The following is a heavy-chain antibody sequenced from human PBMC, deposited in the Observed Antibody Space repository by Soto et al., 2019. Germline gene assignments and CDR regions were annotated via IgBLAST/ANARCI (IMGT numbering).Heavy chain of an antibody. D-gene: IGHD6-13*01. CDR1: GFTFSSYA. CDR2: ISGSGGST. V-gene: IGHV3-23*01. Sequence: PGGSLRLSCAASGFTFSSYAMSWVRQAPGKGLEWVSVISGSGGSTYYADSVKGRFTISRDNSKNTLFLQMNSLRAEDTAVYYCAKHVKLAAADLYFDYWGQGTLVTVSS. J-gene: IGHJ4*02. CDR3: AKHVKLAAADLYFDY.